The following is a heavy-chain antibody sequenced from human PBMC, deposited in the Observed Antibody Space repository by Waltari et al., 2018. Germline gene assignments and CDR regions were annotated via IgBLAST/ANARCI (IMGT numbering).Heavy chain of an antibody. CDR3: ATYVGASIGTAAFDV. D-gene: IGHD1-26*01. J-gene: IGHJ3*01. CDR2: ISYTGTT. Sequence: ACLPQPASNVWACTATISYTGTTYYSPSLRSRVTISVDMAKNQFSLKLTSVTPADTAVYYCATYVGASIGTAAFDVWGQGTMVTVSS. V-gene: IGHV4-39*01.